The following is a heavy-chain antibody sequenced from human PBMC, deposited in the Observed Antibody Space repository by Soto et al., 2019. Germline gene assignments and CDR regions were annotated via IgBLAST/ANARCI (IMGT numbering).Heavy chain of an antibody. J-gene: IGHJ6*02. CDR1: GYTFTSSY. D-gene: IGHD3-16*02. CDR2: INPMGGST. V-gene: IGHV1-46*01. Sequence: ASVKVSCQASGYTFTSSYIHWVRQAPGQGLEWMAIINPMGGSTNYAQKFQGRVTVTMDTSASTVYMELSSLRSEDTAVYYCARQSDFTTFGGVIVRKGMDVWGQGTTVTVSS. CDR3: ARQSDFTTFGGVIVRKGMDV.